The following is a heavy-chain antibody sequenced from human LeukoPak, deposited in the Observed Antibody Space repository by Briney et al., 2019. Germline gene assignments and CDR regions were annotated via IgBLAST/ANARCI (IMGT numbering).Heavy chain of an antibody. D-gene: IGHD6-19*01. Sequence: SETLSLTCAVYGGSFSGYYWSWIRQPPGKGLEWIGEINHSGSTNYNPSLKSRVTISVDTSKNQFSLRLSSVTAADTAVYYCARGRPHTRYSSGWYDVWWFDPWAREPWSPSPQ. V-gene: IGHV4-34*01. J-gene: IGHJ5*02. CDR2: INHSGST. CDR1: GGSFSGYY. CDR3: ARGRPHTRYSSGWYDVWWFDP.